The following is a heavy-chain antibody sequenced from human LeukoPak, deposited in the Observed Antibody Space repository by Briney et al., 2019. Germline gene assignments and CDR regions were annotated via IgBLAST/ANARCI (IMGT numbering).Heavy chain of an antibody. CDR3: AKGGFRGSSWLRAGGYYFDY. Sequence: GRSLRLSCAASGFTFSSYAMSWVRQAPGKGLEWVSAISGSGGSTYYADSVKGRFTISRDNSKNTLYLQMNSLRAEDTAVYYCAKGGFRGSSWLRAGGYYFDYWGQGTLVTVSS. CDR1: GFTFSSYA. J-gene: IGHJ4*02. V-gene: IGHV3-23*01. CDR2: ISGSGGST. D-gene: IGHD6-13*01.